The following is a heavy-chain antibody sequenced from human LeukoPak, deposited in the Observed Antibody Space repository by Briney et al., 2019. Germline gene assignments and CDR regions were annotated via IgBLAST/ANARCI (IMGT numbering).Heavy chain of an antibody. Sequence: GGSLRLSCAVSGFTFTNYWMSWARQSPGKGLEWVANIYLDGSRAYYVDSVKGRFTISRDNAKNSLFLQMNSLRAEDMALYYCAKGGGGLWRAFDIWGQGTMVTVSS. CDR3: AKGGGGLWRAFDI. CDR2: IYLDGSRA. D-gene: IGHD3-16*01. J-gene: IGHJ3*02. CDR1: GFTFTNYW. V-gene: IGHV3-7*03.